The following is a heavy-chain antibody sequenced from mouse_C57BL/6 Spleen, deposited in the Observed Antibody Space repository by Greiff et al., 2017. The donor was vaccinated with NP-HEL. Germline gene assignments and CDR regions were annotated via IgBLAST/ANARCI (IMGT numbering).Heavy chain of an antibody. D-gene: IGHD2-1*01. V-gene: IGHV1-66*01. CDR1: GYSFTSYY. CDR3: ATIYYGTYVAYFAY. Sequence: QVQLQQSGPELVKPGASVKISCKASGYSFTSYYIHWVKQRPGQGLEWIGWIYPGSGNTKYNEKFKGKATLTADTSSSTAYMQLSSLTSEDSAVYYCATIYYGTYVAYFAYWGQGTTLTVSS. CDR2: IYPGSGNT. J-gene: IGHJ2*01.